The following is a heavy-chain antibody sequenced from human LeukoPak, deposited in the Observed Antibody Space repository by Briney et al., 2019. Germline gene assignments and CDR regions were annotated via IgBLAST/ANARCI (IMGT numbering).Heavy chain of an antibody. D-gene: IGHD2-15*01. V-gene: IGHV3-23*01. Sequence: GGSLRLSCLASGFTFGTHSMSWVRQGPGKALEWLSAISSDDTAYYADSVKGRFIVSRDNSKNTVYLQLNSLRPEDTAVYYCAKEANYCSSRHYDSWGQGTLVTVSS. CDR1: GFTFGTHS. CDR3: AKEANYCSSRHYDS. J-gene: IGHJ4*02. CDR2: ISSDDTA.